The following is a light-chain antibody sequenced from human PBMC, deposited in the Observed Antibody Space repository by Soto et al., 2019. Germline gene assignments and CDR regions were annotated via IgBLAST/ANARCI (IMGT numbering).Light chain of an antibody. J-gene: IGLJ1*01. V-gene: IGLV2-11*01. CDR3: CSFAGDYTYV. CDR2: DVT. Sequence: QSALTQPRSVSGSPGQSVTISCTGTSRDVGGYNYVSWYQQHPGKAPKPLIYDVTKRPSGVPDRFSGSKSGNTASLTISGLQAEDEADYYCCSFAGDYTYVLEAGTKVT. CDR1: SRDVGGYNY.